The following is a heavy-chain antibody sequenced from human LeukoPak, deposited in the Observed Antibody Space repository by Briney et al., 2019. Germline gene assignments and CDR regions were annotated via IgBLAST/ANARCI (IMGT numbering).Heavy chain of an antibody. J-gene: IGHJ4*02. V-gene: IGHV3-21*01. Sequence: PGGSLRLSCAASGFTFSSYGMHWVRQAPGKGLEWVSSISSSSSYIYYADSVKGRFTISRDNAKNSLYMQMNSLRAEDTAVYYCARDHAETRVDYWGQGTLVTVSS. CDR2: ISSSSSYI. CDR3: ARDHAETRVDY. CDR1: GFTFSSYG.